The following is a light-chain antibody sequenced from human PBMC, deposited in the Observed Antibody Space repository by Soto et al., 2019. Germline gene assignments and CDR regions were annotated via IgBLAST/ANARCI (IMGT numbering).Light chain of an antibody. Sequence: EIVLTQSPDTLSLSPGESATLSCRASQSVSSSYLAWYQQNPGRAPRLLIYGASNRATGIPDRFSGSGSGTDFPLTISRLQPEDCAVFYCQQYDGSITFGQGTRLEIE. CDR1: QSVSSSY. CDR2: GAS. J-gene: IGKJ5*01. V-gene: IGKV3-20*01. CDR3: QQYDGSIT.